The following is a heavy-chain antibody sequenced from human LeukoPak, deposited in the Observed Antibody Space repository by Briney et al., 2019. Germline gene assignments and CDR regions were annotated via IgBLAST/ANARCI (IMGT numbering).Heavy chain of an antibody. V-gene: IGHV3-23*01. CDR2: ISGSGGST. J-gene: IGHJ4*02. Sequence: GGSLRLSCAASGFTFSSYAMSWVRQAPGKGLEWVSAISGSGGSTYYADSVKGRFTISRDNSKNTLYLQMNSLRAEDTAVYYCATEGHDYGDYALDYWGQGTLVTVSS. D-gene: IGHD4-17*01. CDR3: ATEGHDYGDYALDY. CDR1: GFTFSSYA.